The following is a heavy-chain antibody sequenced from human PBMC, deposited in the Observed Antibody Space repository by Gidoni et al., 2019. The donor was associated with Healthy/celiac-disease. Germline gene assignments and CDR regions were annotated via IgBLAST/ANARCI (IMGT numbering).Heavy chain of an antibody. CDR1: GGSISSYY. CDR2: IYYSGST. D-gene: IGHD3-10*01. V-gene: IGHV4-59*01. CDR3: ARARITMVRGVMINGMDV. J-gene: IGHJ6*02. Sequence: QVQLQESGPGLVKPSETLSLTCTVPGGSISSYYWSWIRQPPGKGLEWIGYIYYSGSTNYNPSLKSRVTISVDTSKNQFSLKLSSVTAADTAVYYCARARITMVRGVMINGMDVWGQGTTVTVSS.